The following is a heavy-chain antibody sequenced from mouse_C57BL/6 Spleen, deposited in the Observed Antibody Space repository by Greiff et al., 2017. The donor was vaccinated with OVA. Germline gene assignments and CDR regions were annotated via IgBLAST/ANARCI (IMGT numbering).Heavy chain of an antibody. CDR1: GFTFSDYG. Sequence: EVKLVESGGGLVKPGGSLKLSCAASGFTFSDYGMHWVRQAPEKGLEWVAYISSGSSTIYYADTVKGRVTISRDNAKNTLFLQMTSLRSEDTAMYYCARGYYGSSPYAMDYWGQGTSVTVSS. D-gene: IGHD1-1*01. CDR3: ARGYYGSSPYAMDY. CDR2: ISSGSSTI. J-gene: IGHJ4*01. V-gene: IGHV5-17*01.